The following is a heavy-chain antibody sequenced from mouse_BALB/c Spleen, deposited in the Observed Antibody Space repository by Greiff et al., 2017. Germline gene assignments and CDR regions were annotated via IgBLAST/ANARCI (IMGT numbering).Heavy chain of an antibody. CDR1: GYAFTNYL. J-gene: IGHJ4*01. Sequence: VQLQESGAELVRPGTSVKVSCKASGYAFTNYLIEWVKQRPGQGLEWIGVINPGSGGTNYNEKFKGKATLTADKSSSTAYMQLSSLTSDDSAVYFCARDYDGYPYAMDYWGQGTSVTVSS. CDR2: INPGSGGT. D-gene: IGHD2-3*01. V-gene: IGHV1-54*01. CDR3: ARDYDGYPYAMDY.